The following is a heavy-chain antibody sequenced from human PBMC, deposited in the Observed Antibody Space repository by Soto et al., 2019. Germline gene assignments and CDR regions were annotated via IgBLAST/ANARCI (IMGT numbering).Heavy chain of an antibody. CDR3: AREPGSGWYNNYYGMDV. CDR2: ISYDGSNK. D-gene: IGHD6-19*01. Sequence: GGSLRLSCAASGFTFSSYAMHWVRQAPGKGLEWVAVISYDGSNKYYADSVKGRFTISRDNSKNTLYLQMNSLRAEDTAVYYCAREPGSGWYNNYYGMDVWGQGTTVTVS. CDR1: GFTFSSYA. V-gene: IGHV3-30-3*01. J-gene: IGHJ6*02.